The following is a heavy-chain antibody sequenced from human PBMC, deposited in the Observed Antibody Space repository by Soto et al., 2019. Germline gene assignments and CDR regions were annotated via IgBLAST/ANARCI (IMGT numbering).Heavy chain of an antibody. CDR2: ISWNSDNI. CDR3: AKDLYSNYGDAFDI. D-gene: IGHD4-4*01. J-gene: IGHJ3*02. CDR1: GFTFGDYA. Sequence: LRLSCAASGFTFGDYAMHWVRQAPGKGLEWVSGISWNSDNIGYADSVKGRLTISRDNVKNSLYQQMNSLRAEDTALYHCAKDLYSNYGDAFDIWRQGTMGTVSS. V-gene: IGHV3-9*01.